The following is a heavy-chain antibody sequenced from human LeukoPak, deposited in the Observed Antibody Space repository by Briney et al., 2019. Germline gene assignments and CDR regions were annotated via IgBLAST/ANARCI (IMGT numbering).Heavy chain of an antibody. V-gene: IGHV3-23*01. Sequence: PGGSLRLSCAASGFTFSSFAMTWGRQAPGKGRGWVSFITGSQGPTYNTDSVKGRFTISRDNSQNTLYLQMNSLRAEDTAVYYCTKDPNGDYVGAFDPWGQGTLVTVSS. CDR1: GFTFSSFA. J-gene: IGHJ5*02. D-gene: IGHD4-17*01. CDR3: TKDPNGDYVGAFDP. CDR2: ITGSQGPT.